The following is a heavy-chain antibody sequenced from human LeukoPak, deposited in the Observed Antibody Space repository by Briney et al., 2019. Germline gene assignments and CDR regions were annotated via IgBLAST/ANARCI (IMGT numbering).Heavy chain of an antibody. J-gene: IGHJ3*02. Sequence: PSQTLSLTCTVSGGSISSGAYYWSWIRQPPGKDLEWIGYIYYSGITYYNPSLKSRVTISVDTSKNQFSLKLSSVTAADTAVYYCARDYCSSTSCSFAFDIWGQGTMVTVSS. CDR1: GGSISSGAYY. V-gene: IGHV4-30-4*08. D-gene: IGHD2-2*01. CDR3: ARDYCSSTSCSFAFDI. CDR2: IYYSGIT.